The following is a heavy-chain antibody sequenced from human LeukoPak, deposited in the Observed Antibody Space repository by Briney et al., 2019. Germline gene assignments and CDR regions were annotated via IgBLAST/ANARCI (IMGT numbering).Heavy chain of an antibody. Sequence: SQTLSLTCTVSGGSISSGSYYWSWIRQPAGKGREWIGRIYTSGSTNYNPSLKSRVTISVDTSKNQFSLKLSSVTAADTAVYYCARDRQKSGYSSSYAWFDPWGQGTLVTVSS. J-gene: IGHJ5*02. V-gene: IGHV4-61*02. CDR3: ARDRQKSGYSSSYAWFDP. D-gene: IGHD6-6*01. CDR2: IYTSGST. CDR1: GGSISSGSYY.